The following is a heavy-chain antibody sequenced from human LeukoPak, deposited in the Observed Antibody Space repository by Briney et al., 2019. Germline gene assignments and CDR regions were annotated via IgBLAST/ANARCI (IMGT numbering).Heavy chain of an antibody. CDR2: ISSSSSYI. CDR1: EFTLSHYS. CDR3: ARDLGYSSSWTRWFDP. D-gene: IGHD6-13*01. Sequence: PGGSLRLSCAASEFTLSHYSMDWVRQAPGKGLEWVSFISSSSSYIYYADSVKGRSTISRDNAKNSLYLQMNSLRAEDTAVYYCARDLGYSSSWTRWFDPWGQGTLVTVSS. J-gene: IGHJ5*02. V-gene: IGHV3-21*01.